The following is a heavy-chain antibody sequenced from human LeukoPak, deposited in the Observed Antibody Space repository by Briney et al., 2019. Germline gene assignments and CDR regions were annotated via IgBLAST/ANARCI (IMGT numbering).Heavy chain of an antibody. V-gene: IGHV4-34*01. J-gene: IGHJ5*02. D-gene: IGHD3-3*01. Sequence: SETLSLTCAVYGGSFSGYYWSWIRQPPGKGLEWIGEINHSGSTNYNPSLKSRVTISVDTSKNQFSLKLSSVTAADTAVYYCASPSYDFWSGYFNWFDPWGQGTLVTVSS. CDR3: ASPSYDFWSGYFNWFDP. CDR2: INHSGST. CDR1: GGSFSGYY.